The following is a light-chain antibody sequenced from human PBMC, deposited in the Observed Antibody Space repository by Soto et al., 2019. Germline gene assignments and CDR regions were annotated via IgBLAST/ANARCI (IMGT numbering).Light chain of an antibody. J-gene: IGLJ2*01. Sequence: QSVLTQPPSASGTPGQRVTISCSGSSSNIGSNSVNWYQQLPGTAAKLLMYSSNQRPSGVPDRFSGSKSGTSASLAISGLQSEDEDDYYCAAWDDSLNGVVFGGGTKLTVL. CDR2: SSN. CDR3: AAWDDSLNGVV. CDR1: SSNIGSNS. V-gene: IGLV1-44*01.